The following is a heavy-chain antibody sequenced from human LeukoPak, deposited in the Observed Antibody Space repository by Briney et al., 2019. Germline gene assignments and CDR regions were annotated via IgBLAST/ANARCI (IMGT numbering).Heavy chain of an antibody. V-gene: IGHV4-59*01. CDR2: IYYSGST. J-gene: IGHJ5*02. CDR1: GFTISSYY. CDR3: ARDIGSRYNWFDP. D-gene: IGHD2-15*01. Sequence: SETLSLTCTVSGFTISSYYWSWIRQPPGKGLEWIGYIYYSGSTNYNPSLKSRVTISVDTSKNQFAQLLSSVTDAETAVYYCARDIGSRYNWFDPWGQGTLVTVSS.